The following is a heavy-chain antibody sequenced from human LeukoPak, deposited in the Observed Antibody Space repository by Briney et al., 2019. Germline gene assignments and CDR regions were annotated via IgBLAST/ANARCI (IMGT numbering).Heavy chain of an antibody. Sequence: ASVKVSCTVSGFTLTELSMHWVRQAPGKGLEWMGGFDPEDGETIYAQKFQGRVTMTEDTSTDTAYMELSSLRSEDTAVYYCATTYYSSGYYFKPYAFDIWGQGTMVTVSS. J-gene: IGHJ3*02. CDR1: GFTLTELS. CDR2: FDPEDGET. CDR3: ATTYYSSGYYFKPYAFDI. V-gene: IGHV1-24*01. D-gene: IGHD3-22*01.